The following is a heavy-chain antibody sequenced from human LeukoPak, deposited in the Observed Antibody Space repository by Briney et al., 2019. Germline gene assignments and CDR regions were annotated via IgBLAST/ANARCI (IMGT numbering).Heavy chain of an antibody. Sequence: PGGSLRLSCAASGFTFSSYAMSWVRQAPGKGLEWVSAISGSGGSAYYADSVKGRFTISRDNSKNTLYLQMNSLRAEDTAVYYCAKPHYDFWSGHFDYWGQGTLVTVSS. CDR2: ISGSGGSA. D-gene: IGHD3-3*01. CDR3: AKPHYDFWSGHFDY. V-gene: IGHV3-23*01. CDR1: GFTFSSYA. J-gene: IGHJ4*02.